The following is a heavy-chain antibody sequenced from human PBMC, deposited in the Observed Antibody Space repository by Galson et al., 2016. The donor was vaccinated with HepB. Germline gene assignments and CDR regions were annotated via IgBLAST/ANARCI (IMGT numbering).Heavy chain of an antibody. J-gene: IGHJ4*02. V-gene: IGHV4-4*02. Sequence: ETLSLTCVVSGGSISSTNWWNWVRQPPGKGLEWIGEIYHSGTTNYNPSLQSRVTLSVDKSNKQCSLKLTSVTAADTAVYYGARDQAGEILRRPLGYWGQGTLVTVSS. CDR1: GGSISSTNW. CDR2: IYHSGTT. D-gene: IGHD4-17*01. CDR3: ARDQAGEILRRPLGY.